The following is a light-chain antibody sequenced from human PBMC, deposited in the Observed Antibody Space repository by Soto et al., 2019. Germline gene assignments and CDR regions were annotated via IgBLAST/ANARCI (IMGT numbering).Light chain of an antibody. CDR1: QCISDT. V-gene: IGKV3-15*01. CDR2: GAS. J-gene: IGKJ1*01. Sequence: TVMTQSPATLSVSQGGRATLSCRASQCISDTVASYQQDPGGAPRRLIYGASTMATGFPARFSGSGSGTDFTLTISSLQSEDFAVYYCQQYNNWPWTFGQGTKVDI. CDR3: QQYNNWPWT.